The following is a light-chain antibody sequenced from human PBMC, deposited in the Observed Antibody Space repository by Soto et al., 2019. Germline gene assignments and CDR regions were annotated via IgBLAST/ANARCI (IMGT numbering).Light chain of an antibody. CDR3: QHYNSYSEA. CDR2: GSS. CDR1: QSAVTTY. V-gene: IGKV3-20*01. Sequence: ESVLTQSPGTLSLSPGEIATLSCSASQSAVTTYLAWYQQKPGQAPRLLIHGSSNRATGIPDRFSGSGSGTDFTLTISSLQPDDFATYYCQHYNSYSEAFGQGTRWIS. J-gene: IGKJ1*01.